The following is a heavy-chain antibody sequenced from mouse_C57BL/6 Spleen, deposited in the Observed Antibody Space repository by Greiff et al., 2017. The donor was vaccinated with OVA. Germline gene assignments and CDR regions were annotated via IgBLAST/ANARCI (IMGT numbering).Heavy chain of an antibody. V-gene: IGHV3-6*01. Sequence: ESGPGLVKPSQSLSLTCSVTGYSITSGYYWNWIRQFPGNKLEWMGYISYDGSNNYNPSLKNRISITRDTSKNQFFLKLNAVTTEDTATYDCARGDGDEGIFAYWGQGTLVTVSA. D-gene: IGHD3-3*01. CDR3: ARGDGDEGIFAY. J-gene: IGHJ3*01. CDR1: GYSITSGYY. CDR2: ISYDGSN.